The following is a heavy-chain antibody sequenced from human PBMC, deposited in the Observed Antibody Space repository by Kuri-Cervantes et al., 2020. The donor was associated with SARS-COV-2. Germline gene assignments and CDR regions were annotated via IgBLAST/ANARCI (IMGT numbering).Heavy chain of an antibody. V-gene: IGHV3-23*01. CDR1: GFTFSSYS. CDR3: AKDWSDDTIFGVVIPWFDP. J-gene: IGHJ5*02. D-gene: IGHD3-3*01. Sequence: GGSLRLSCAASGFTFSSYSMNWVRQAPGKGLEWVSAISGSGGSTYYADSVKGRFTISRDNSKNTLYLQMNSLRAEDTAVYYCAKDWSDDTIFGVVIPWFDPWGQGTLVTVSS. CDR2: ISGSGGST.